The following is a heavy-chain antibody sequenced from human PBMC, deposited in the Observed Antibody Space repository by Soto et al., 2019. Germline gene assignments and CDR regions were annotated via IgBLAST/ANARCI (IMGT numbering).Heavy chain of an antibody. Sequence: ASVKVSCKASGYTFTSYDINWVRQATGQGLEWMGWMNPNSGNTGYAQKFQGRVTMTRNTSISTAYMELSSLRSEDTAVYYCARGGYCSGGSCYRAWFDPWGQGTMVTVYS. CDR1: GYTFTSYD. CDR3: ARGGYCSGGSCYRAWFDP. J-gene: IGHJ5*02. D-gene: IGHD2-15*01. CDR2: MNPNSGNT. V-gene: IGHV1-8*01.